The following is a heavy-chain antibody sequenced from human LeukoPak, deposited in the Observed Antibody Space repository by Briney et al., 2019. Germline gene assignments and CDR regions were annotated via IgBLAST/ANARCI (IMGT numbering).Heavy chain of an antibody. CDR1: GFTFSSYG. D-gene: IGHD3-10*01. J-gene: IGHJ4*02. CDR2: IWCGGSNK. V-gene: IGHV3-33*01. CDR3: AAGQNFGDY. Sequence: PGGSLILSCAASGFTFSSYGMHWVRQAPGKGVEWVAVIWCGGSNKYYADSVKGRFSISRDNSKNTLFVQMKSLRAEDTAVCYCAAGQNFGDYWGQGTLVTVSS.